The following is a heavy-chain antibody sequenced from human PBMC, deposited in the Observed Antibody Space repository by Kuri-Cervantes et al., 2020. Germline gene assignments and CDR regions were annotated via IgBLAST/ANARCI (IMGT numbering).Heavy chain of an antibody. D-gene: IGHD1-26*01. CDR2: IRYDGSNK. V-gene: IGHV3-30*02. CDR1: GFTFSSYA. Sequence: GESLKISCAASGFTFSSYALHWVRQAPGKGLEWVAFIRYDGSNKYYADSVKGRFTISRDNAKNSLYLQMNSLRAEDTAMYYCAREGSGSFGYWGQGTLVTVSS. J-gene: IGHJ4*02. CDR3: AREGSGSFGY.